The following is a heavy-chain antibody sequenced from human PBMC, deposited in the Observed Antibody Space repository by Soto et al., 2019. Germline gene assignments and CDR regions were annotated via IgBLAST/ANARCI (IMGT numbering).Heavy chain of an antibody. Sequence: SVKVSCKASGCTFSSYAISCVRQAPGQGLEWMGGIIPIFGTANYAQKFQGRVTITADESTSTAYMELSSLRSEDTAVYYCARSAVVVVVAATFDYWGQGTLVTVSS. CDR3: ARSAVVVVVAATFDY. J-gene: IGHJ4*02. CDR1: GCTFSSYA. V-gene: IGHV1-69*13. CDR2: IIPIFGTA. D-gene: IGHD2-15*01.